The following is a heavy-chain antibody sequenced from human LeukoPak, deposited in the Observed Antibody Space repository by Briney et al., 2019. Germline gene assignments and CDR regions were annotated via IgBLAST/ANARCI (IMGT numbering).Heavy chain of an antibody. CDR1: GFTFSSYT. CDR2: ISYDGSNK. D-gene: IGHD4-11*01. J-gene: IGHJ4*02. Sequence: GGSLRLSCAASGFTFSSYTMHWVRQAPAKGLEWVAVISYDGSNKYYADSVKGRFTISRDNSKNTLYLQMNSLRPEDTAVYYCAREPSTVTKTLFLRYWGQGTLVTVSS. CDR3: AREPSTVTKTLFLRY. V-gene: IGHV3-30*04.